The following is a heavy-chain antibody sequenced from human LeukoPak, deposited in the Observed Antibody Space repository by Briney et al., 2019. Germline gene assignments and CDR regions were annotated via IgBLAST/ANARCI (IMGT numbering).Heavy chain of an antibody. D-gene: IGHD2-2*01. V-gene: IGHV4-39*01. Sequence: SETLSLTCTVSGGSISSSSYYWGWIRQPPGKGLEWIGSIYYSGSTYYNPSLKSRVTISVDTSKNQFSLKLSSVTAADTAVYYCARHYRRHYCSSTSCYVGGFWFDPWGQGTLVTVSS. CDR3: ARHYRRHYCSSTSCYVGGFWFDP. J-gene: IGHJ5*02. CDR2: IYYSGST. CDR1: GGSISSSSYY.